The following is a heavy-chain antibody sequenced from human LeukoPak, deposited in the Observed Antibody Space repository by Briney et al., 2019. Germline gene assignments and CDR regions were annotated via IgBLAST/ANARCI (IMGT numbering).Heavy chain of an antibody. CDR2: TYYRSKWYN. CDR3: ARAVGSSSWYRGPVFDP. V-gene: IGHV6-1*01. CDR1: GDSVSSNSAA. J-gene: IGHJ5*02. D-gene: IGHD6-13*01. Sequence: SQTLSLTCAISGDSVSSNSAAWNWIRQSPSRGLEWLGRTYYRSKWYNDYAVSVKSRITINPDTSKNQFSLQLNSVTPEDTAVYYCARAVGSSSWYRGPVFDPWGQGTLVTVSS.